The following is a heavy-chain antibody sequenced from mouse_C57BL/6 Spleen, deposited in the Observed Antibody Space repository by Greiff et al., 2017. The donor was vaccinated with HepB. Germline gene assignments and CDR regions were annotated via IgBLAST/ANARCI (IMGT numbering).Heavy chain of an antibody. CDR1: GYTFTSYW. J-gene: IGHJ3*01. Sequence: VQLQQPGAELVKPGASVKMSCKASGYTFTSYWITWVKQRPGQGLEWIGDIYPGSGSTNYNEKFKSKATLTVDTSSSTAYMQLSSLTSEDSAVYYSAREEDYGSKAWFAYWGQGTLVTVSA. V-gene: IGHV1-55*01. CDR2: IYPGSGST. CDR3: AREEDYGSKAWFAY. D-gene: IGHD1-1*02.